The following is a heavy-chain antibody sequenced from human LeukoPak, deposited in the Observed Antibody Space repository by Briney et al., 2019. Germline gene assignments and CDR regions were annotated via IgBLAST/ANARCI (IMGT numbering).Heavy chain of an antibody. CDR1: GFTFSTYS. V-gene: IGHV3-21*01. CDR2: ISSSSNYI. J-gene: IGHJ3*02. Sequence: PGGSLRLSCVASGFTFSTYSMNWVRQAPGKGLEWVSSISSSSNYIYYADSVKGRFTISRDNAKNSLYLQMNSLRAEDTAVYYCARDLAWDAFDIWGQGTMVTVSS. CDR3: ARDLAWDAFDI.